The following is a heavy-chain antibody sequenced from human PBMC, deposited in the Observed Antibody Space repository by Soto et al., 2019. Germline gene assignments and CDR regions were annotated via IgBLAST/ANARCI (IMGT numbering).Heavy chain of an antibody. V-gene: IGHV4-59*08. CDR1: GGSISSNF. Sequence: AQLQESGPGLVKPSETLSLTCTVSGGSISSNFWRWIRQPPGKGLEGIGHISDSGNTIYNPSLRSRVIISVDTSTSHRSLKLRSVSAADTAVYYCARHYRTGWYGFDYWGQGALVTVSS. J-gene: IGHJ4*02. CDR2: ISDSGNT. D-gene: IGHD6-19*01. CDR3: ARHYRTGWYGFDY.